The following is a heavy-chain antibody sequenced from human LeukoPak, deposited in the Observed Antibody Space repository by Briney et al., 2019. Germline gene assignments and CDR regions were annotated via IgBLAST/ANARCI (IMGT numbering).Heavy chain of an antibody. CDR1: GFTFSSYG. V-gene: IGHV3-33*01. D-gene: IGHD5-24*01. J-gene: IGHJ4*02. Sequence: PGGSLRLSCAAPGFTFSSYGMHWVRQAPGEGLEWVAVIWYDGSNKYYADSVKGRFTISRDNSKNTLYLQMNSLRAEDTAVYYCARGRPLERWLPIDYWGQGTLVTVSS. CDR2: IWYDGSNK. CDR3: ARGRPLERWLPIDY.